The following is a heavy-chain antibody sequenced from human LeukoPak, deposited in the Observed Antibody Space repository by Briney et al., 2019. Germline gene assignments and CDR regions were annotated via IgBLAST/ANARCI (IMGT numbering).Heavy chain of an antibody. V-gene: IGHV3-48*04. CDR3: ESGASDIVVVLAANIDY. J-gene: IGHJ4*02. Sequence: PGGSLRLSCAASGFTFRSYSMNWVRQAPGKGLEWVSYISSISSTIYYADSVKGRVTISRDNANNSLYLQMNSLRAEDTAVDLCESGASDIVVVLAANIDYWGQGTLVTVSS. D-gene: IGHD2-15*01. CDR2: ISSISSTI. CDR1: GFTFRSYS.